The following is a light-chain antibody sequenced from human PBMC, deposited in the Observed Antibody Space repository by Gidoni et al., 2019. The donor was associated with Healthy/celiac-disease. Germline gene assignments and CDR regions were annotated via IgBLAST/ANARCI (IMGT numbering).Light chain of an antibody. Sequence: DIQTTLSPSSLSASLGDRVTITCRAGQSIGSYLNWYHQKPGKAPKLLIYAAANLQSGVPSRFSGGGSGTDFTLTISSLQPEDFATYYCQQSYSTPYTFGQGTKLEIK. CDR2: AAA. CDR3: QQSYSTPYT. V-gene: IGKV1-39*01. CDR1: QSIGSY. J-gene: IGKJ2*01.